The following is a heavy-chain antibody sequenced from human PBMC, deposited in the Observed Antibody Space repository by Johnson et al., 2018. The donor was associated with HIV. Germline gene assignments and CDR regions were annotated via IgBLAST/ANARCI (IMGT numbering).Heavy chain of an antibody. Sequence: VQLVESGGGLIQPGGSLRLSCAASGFTLSTYWMSWVRQAPGKGLEWVANIKQDGSEKYCVASVKGRFTISRDNAKNSLYLQMNSLRAEDTAVYYCARGGLLWFGHPADWGQGTMVTVSS. CDR3: ARGGLLWFGHPAD. J-gene: IGHJ3*01. CDR1: GFTLSTYW. D-gene: IGHD3-10*01. CDR2: IKQDGSEK. V-gene: IGHV3-7*01.